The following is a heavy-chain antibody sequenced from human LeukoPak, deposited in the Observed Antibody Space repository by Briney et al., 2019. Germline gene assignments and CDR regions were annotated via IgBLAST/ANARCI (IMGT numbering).Heavy chain of an antibody. J-gene: IGHJ3*02. Sequence: SETLSLTCTVSGDSISSYYWGWIRQPPGKGLEWIGYIYYSGSTNYNPSLKSRVTISVDTSKNQFSLKLSSVTAADTAVYFCARHTNRLDAFDIWGQGTMVTVSS. CDR3: ARHTNRLDAFDI. CDR2: IYYSGST. V-gene: IGHV4-59*08. D-gene: IGHD3-3*01. CDR1: GDSISSYY.